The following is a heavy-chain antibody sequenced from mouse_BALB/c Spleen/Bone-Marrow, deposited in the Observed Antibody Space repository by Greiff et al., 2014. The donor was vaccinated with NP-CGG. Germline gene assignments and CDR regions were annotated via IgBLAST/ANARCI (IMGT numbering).Heavy chain of an antibody. CDR3: TRRPLQANSYFDC. J-gene: IGHJ2*01. D-gene: IGHD3-2*02. V-gene: IGHV5-6*01. Sequence: VQLKESGGDLVKPGGSLKLSCVASGFTFSSYGMSWVRQTPDKRLEWVATISSGGSSTYYPASVKGRFTTSRDNAKSTLYLQMSSLNSEDTAMYYCTRRPLQANSYFDCWGQGTTLTVSS. CDR2: ISSGGSST. CDR1: GFTFSSYG.